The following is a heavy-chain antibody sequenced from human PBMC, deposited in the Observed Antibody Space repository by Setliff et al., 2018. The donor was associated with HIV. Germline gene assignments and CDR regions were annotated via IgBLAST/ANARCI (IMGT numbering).Heavy chain of an antibody. CDR3: VRGWDDKVSTISAPYYYYMDV. J-gene: IGHJ6*03. Sequence: KTSETLSLTCAFYGGSLNGFYWGWIRQSPGKGLGWIGEINHRGSTKYNPSLKSRVTIRVDMSKNQFSLEVTAVTAADTAVYYCVRGWDDKVSTISAPYYYYMDVWGKGTTVTVSS. CDR1: GGSLNGFY. D-gene: IGHD5-12*01. V-gene: IGHV4-34*01. CDR2: INHRGST.